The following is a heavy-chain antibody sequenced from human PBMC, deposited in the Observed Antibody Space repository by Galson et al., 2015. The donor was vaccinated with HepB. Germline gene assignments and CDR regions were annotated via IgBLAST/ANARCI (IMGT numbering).Heavy chain of an antibody. V-gene: IGHV3-23*01. CDR3: AREGKKGKDYFDY. D-gene: IGHD3-10*01. J-gene: IGHJ4*02. Sequence: SLRLSCAASGFSLSSYAMSWVRQAPGKGLEWVSAISGSGGSTYHADSVKGRFTISRDNSKNTLYLQMNSLRAEDTAVYYCAREGKKGKDYFDYWGQGTLVTVSS. CDR1: GFSLSSYA. CDR2: ISGSGGST.